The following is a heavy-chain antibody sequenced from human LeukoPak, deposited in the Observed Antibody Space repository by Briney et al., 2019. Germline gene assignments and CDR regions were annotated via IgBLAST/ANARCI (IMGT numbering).Heavy chain of an antibody. Sequence: PGGSLRLSCAASGFTFSSYGMHWVRQAPGKGLEWVAVISYDGSNKYYADSVKGRFTISRDNSKNTLYLQMNSLRAEDTAVYYCAKDPSATTVTTIDYWGQGTLVTVSS. J-gene: IGHJ4*02. CDR2: ISYDGSNK. D-gene: IGHD4-17*01. V-gene: IGHV3-30*18. CDR1: GFTFSSYG. CDR3: AKDPSATTVTTIDY.